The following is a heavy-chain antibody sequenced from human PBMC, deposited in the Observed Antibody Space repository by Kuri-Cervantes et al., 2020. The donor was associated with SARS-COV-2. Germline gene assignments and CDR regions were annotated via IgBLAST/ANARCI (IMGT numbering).Heavy chain of an antibody. CDR1: GFTFGDYA. CDR2: IRSKPFGATT. D-gene: IGHD5-18*01. V-gene: IGHV3-49*03. CDR3: ARNPQLSPWLIYFDY. Sequence: GESLKISCTASGFTFGDYALTWFRQAPGKGLEWVGSIRSKPFGATTEYAASVKGRFTISRDDSTGSAYLQMNSLKTEDTAVYYCARNPQLSPWLIYFDYWGQGTLVTVSS. J-gene: IGHJ4*02.